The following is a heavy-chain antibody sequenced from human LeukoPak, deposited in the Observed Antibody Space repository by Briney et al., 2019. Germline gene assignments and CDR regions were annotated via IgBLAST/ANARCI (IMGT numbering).Heavy chain of an antibody. Sequence: SETLSLTCSVSGGSISSYYWSWIRQPPGKGLECIGYIHYSGSTNYNPSLKSRVTISVDTSKNQFSLKLSSVTAADTAVYYCAREWDIAAAGRDHDAFDIWGQGTMVTVSS. CDR2: IHYSGST. CDR3: AREWDIAAAGRDHDAFDI. CDR1: GGSISSYY. D-gene: IGHD6-13*01. J-gene: IGHJ3*02. V-gene: IGHV4-59*12.